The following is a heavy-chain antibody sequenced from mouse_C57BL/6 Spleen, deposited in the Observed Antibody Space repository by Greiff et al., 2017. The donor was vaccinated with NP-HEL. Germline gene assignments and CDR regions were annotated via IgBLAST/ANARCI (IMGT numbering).Heavy chain of an antibody. D-gene: IGHD2-14*01. CDR3: TRDEKVPGDFDY. Sequence: EVKLMESGEGLVKPGGSLKLSCAASGFTFSSYAMSWVRQTPEKRLEWVAYISSGGDYIYYADTVKGRFTISRDNARNTLYLQMSSLKSEDTAMYYCTRDEKVPGDFDYWGQGTTLTVSS. CDR2: ISSGGDYI. V-gene: IGHV5-9-1*02. CDR1: GFTFSSYA. J-gene: IGHJ2*01.